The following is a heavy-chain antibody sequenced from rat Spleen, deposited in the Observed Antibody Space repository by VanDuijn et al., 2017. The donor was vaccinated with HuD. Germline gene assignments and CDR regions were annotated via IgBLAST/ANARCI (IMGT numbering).Heavy chain of an antibody. D-gene: IGHD1-11*01. CDR1: GFTFSDYY. Sequence: EVQLVESGGGLVQPGRSLKLSCAASGFTFSDYYMAWVRQAPTKGLEWVASSSNGGDNSYYRDSVKGRFTISRDNAKSTLYLQMDSLRSEDTATYYCARQDGGYGYFDYWGQGVMVTVSS. CDR3: ARQDGGYGYFDY. V-gene: IGHV5-25*01. J-gene: IGHJ2*01. CDR2: SSNGGDNS.